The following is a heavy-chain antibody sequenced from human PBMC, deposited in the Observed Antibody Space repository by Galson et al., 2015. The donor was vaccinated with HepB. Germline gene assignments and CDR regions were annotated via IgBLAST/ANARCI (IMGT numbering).Heavy chain of an antibody. J-gene: IGHJ4*02. Sequence: SVKVSCKASGGTFSSSTVNWVRQAPGQGLVWMGRIIPILNMTNYAQNFQGRVTITADKSTSTAYVELSSLRSDDTAVYYCARGQGSYFGYWGQGTLVTVSS. CDR2: IIPILNMT. V-gene: IGHV1-69*02. D-gene: IGHD1-26*01. CDR1: GGTFSSST. CDR3: ARGQGSYFGY.